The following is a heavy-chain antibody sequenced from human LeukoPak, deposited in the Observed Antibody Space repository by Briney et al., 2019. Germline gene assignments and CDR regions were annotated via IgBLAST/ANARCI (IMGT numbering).Heavy chain of an antibody. D-gene: IGHD2-8*01. CDR2: MNHSGST. Sequence: SETLSLTCAVYGGSFSGYYWSWIRQPPGKGLEWIGEMNHSGSTNYNPSLKSRVTISVDTSKKQFSLQLSSVTAADTAVYYCARAGIVLMVYAIAAYNYFDYWGQGTLVTVSS. CDR1: GGSFSGYY. J-gene: IGHJ4*02. V-gene: IGHV4-34*01. CDR3: ARAGIVLMVYAIAAYNYFDY.